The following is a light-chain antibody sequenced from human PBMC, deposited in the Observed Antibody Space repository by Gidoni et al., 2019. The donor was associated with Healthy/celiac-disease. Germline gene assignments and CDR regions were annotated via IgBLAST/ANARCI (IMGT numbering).Light chain of an antibody. J-gene: IGKJ5*01. CDR2: AAS. CDR3: QQLNSYPIT. Sequence: DIQLTQSPSFLSASVGDRVTITCRASQGISSYLAWYQQKPGKAPKLLIYAASTLQSGVPSRFSGSGSGTEFTLTISSLKPEDFATYYGQQLNSYPITFGQGTRLEIK. CDR1: QGISSY. V-gene: IGKV1-9*01.